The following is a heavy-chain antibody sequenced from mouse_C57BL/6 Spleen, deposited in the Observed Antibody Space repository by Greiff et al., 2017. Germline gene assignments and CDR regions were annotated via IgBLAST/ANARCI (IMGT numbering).Heavy chain of an antibody. Sequence: VQRVESGPELVKLGASVKISCKASGYAFSSSWMNWVKQRPGKGLEWIGRIYPGDGDTNYNGKFKGKATLTADKSSSTAYMQLSSLTSEDSAVYFCAREGANWGLFDYWGQGTTLTVSS. CDR1: GYAFSSSW. CDR3: AREGANWGLFDY. CDR2: IYPGDGDT. J-gene: IGHJ2*01. D-gene: IGHD4-1*01. V-gene: IGHV1-82*01.